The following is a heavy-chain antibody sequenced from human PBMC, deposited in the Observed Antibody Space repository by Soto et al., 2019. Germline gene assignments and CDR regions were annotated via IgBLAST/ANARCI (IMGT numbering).Heavy chain of an antibody. Sequence: PSETLSLTCTVSGGSISSYYWSWIRQPPGKGLEWIGYIYYSGSTNYNPSLKSRVTISVDTSKNQFSLKLSSVTAADTAVYYCARGLPGWYYWFDYWGQGTLVTVSS. CDR1: GGSISSYY. D-gene: IGHD6-19*01. CDR3: ARGLPGWYYWFDY. CDR2: IYYSGST. J-gene: IGHJ5*01. V-gene: IGHV4-59*01.